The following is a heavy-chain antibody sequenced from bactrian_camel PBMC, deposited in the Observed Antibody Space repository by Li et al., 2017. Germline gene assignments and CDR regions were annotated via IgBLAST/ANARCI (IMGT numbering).Heavy chain of an antibody. V-gene: IGHV3S42*01. CDR3: AANRALSRTFKVVAGTMRAARYNY. CDR1: TVAYMSYC. D-gene: IGHD6*01. Sequence: DVQLVESGGGSVQSGGSLRLSCAASTVAYMSYCMGWFRQPPGKEREGVAGIESDGSTSYADSVKGRFTISQDSAKNILYLQMHSLKVEDTAMYYCAANRALSRTFKVVAGTMRAARYNYWGQGTQVTV. CDR2: IESDGST. J-gene: IGHJ4*01.